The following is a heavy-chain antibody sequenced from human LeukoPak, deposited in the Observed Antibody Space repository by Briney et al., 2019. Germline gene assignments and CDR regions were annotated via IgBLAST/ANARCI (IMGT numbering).Heavy chain of an antibody. CDR3: AREKTTVVTPDDAFDI. CDR1: GGSISSYY. CDR2: IYYSGST. Sequence: SETLSLTCTVSGGSISSYYWSWIRQPPGKGLEWIGYIYYSGSTNYNPSLKSRVTISVDTSKNQFSLKLSSVTAAATAVYYCAREKTTVVTPDDAFDIWSQGTMVTVSS. J-gene: IGHJ3*02. D-gene: IGHD4-23*01. V-gene: IGHV4-59*01.